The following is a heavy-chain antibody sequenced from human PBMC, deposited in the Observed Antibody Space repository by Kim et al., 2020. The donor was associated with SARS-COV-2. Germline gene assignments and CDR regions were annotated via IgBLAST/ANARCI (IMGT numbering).Heavy chain of an antibody. J-gene: IGHJ6*02. Sequence: RFTISRDNAKNSLYLQMNSLRAEDTALYYCAKDTSDCSGGSCYSEYGMDVWGQGTTVTVSS. V-gene: IGHV3-9*01. CDR3: AKDTSDCSGGSCYSEYGMDV. D-gene: IGHD2-15*01.